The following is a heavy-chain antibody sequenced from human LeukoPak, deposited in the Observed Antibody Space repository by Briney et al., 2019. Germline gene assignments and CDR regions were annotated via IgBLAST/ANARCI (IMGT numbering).Heavy chain of an antibody. J-gene: IGHJ4*02. CDR1: GDSVSNGNYY. CDR3: ASSQNYYGSGDY. D-gene: IGHD3-10*01. V-gene: IGHV4-61*03. CDR2: IYYTGKT. Sequence: SETLSLTCTVSGDSVSNGNYYWSWLRQPPGKALEWIGYIYYTGKTYYNPSLEGRVTILVDTSRNHFSVKLSSATAADTAVYYCASSQNYYGSGDYWSQGTLVTVSS.